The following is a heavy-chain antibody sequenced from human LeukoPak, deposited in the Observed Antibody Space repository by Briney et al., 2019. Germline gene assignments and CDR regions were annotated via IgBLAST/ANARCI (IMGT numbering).Heavy chain of an antibody. D-gene: IGHD3-10*01. CDR3: SRTLTMARVDI. CDR2: IYSSGNT. V-gene: IGHV3-53*01. CDR1: GFTVSSNY. J-gene: IGHJ3*02. Sequence: GGSLRLSCAASGFTVSSNYMNWVRQAPGKGLEWVSVIYSSGNTFYADSVMGGLTISRVNSKNTLYLQMNSLRVEDTAVYFCSRTLTMARVDIWGQGTMVTVSS.